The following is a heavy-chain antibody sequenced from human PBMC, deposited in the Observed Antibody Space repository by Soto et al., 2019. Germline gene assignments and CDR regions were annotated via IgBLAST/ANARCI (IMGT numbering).Heavy chain of an antibody. Sequence: QITLKESGPTLVKPTQTLTLTCTFSGFSLSTSGVGVGWIRQPPGKALEWLALIYWDDDKRYSPSLKSRLTITKDTSKNQVVLTMTNMDPVDTATYYCVHRLRYFDWLNDAFDIWGQGTMVTVSS. CDR2: IYWDDDK. V-gene: IGHV2-5*02. CDR3: VHRLRYFDWLNDAFDI. D-gene: IGHD3-9*01. J-gene: IGHJ3*02. CDR1: GFSLSTSGVG.